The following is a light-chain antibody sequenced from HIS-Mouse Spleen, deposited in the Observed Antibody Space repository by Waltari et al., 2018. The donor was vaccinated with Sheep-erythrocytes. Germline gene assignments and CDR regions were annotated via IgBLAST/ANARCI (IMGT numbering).Light chain of an antibody. J-gene: IGKJ2*01. Sequence: EIVLTQSTATLSLSPGERATLSCRASQRVSSYLAWYQQKPGQAPRLLIYDASNRATGIPARFSGSGSGTDFTLTISSLEPEDFAVYYCQQRSNWYTFGQGTKLEIK. CDR1: QRVSSY. V-gene: IGKV3-11*01. CDR2: DAS. CDR3: QQRSNWYT.